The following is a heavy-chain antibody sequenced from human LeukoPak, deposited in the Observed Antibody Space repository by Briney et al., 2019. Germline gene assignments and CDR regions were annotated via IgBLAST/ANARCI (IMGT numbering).Heavy chain of an antibody. J-gene: IGHJ5*02. CDR3: ARAPLGYCSSTSCPTYWFDP. CDR1: GYTFTSYG. V-gene: IGHV1-18*01. Sequence: ASVKVSCKASGYTFTSYGISWVRQAPGQGLEWMGWISAYNGNTNYAQKLQGRVTMTTDTSTSTAYMELRSLRSDDTAVYYCARAPLGYCSSTSCPTYWFDPWGQGTLVTVSS. CDR2: ISAYNGNT. D-gene: IGHD2-2*01.